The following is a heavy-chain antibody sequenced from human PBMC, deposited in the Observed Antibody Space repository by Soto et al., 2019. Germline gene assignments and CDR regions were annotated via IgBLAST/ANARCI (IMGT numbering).Heavy chain of an antibody. J-gene: IGHJ6*02. D-gene: IGHD3-3*01. Sequence: QVQMVESGGGVVQPGRSLRLSCAVSGFRSSNYAMNLVRQAPYKGLEWVSALTYDGNNAYYADSVKGQFTSSRDNSKTTLDLQMNSLRQEYTAVYVCSRLGMIYGVVPTNFDYGLDVWGQGTAVSVSS. CDR1: GFRSSNYA. CDR2: LTYDGNNA. V-gene: IGHV3-30-3*01. CDR3: SRLGMIYGVVPTNFDYGLDV.